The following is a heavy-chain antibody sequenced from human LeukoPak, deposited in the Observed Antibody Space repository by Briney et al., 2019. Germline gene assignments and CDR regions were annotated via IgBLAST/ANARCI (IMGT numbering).Heavy chain of an antibody. CDR3: ATRTPYGDYESWFDP. Sequence: SETLSLTCAVYGGSFSGYYWSWIRQPPGKGLQWIGEINHSRSTNYNPSLKSRVTISVDTSKNQFSLKLSSVTAADTAVYYCATRTPYGDYESWFDPWGQGTLVTVSS. D-gene: IGHD4-17*01. CDR1: GGSFSGYY. CDR2: INHSRST. J-gene: IGHJ5*02. V-gene: IGHV4-34*01.